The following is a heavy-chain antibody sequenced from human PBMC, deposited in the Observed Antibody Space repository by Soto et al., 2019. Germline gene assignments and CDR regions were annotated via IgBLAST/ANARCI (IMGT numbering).Heavy chain of an antibody. Sequence: GGSLRLSCAASGFTFSSYAMTWVRQAPEKGLEWVSTIAGDASSTFYPDSVKGRFTISRDNSNNMLYLQINSLRAEDTAVYYCAKGGHYSVFDPWGQGTLVTVSS. J-gene: IGHJ5*02. V-gene: IGHV3-23*01. CDR3: AKGGHYSVFDP. CDR1: GFTFSSYA. CDR2: IAGDASST. D-gene: IGHD6-13*01.